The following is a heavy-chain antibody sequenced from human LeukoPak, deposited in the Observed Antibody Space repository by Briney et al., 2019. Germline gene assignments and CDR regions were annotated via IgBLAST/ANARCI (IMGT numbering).Heavy chain of an antibody. CDR3: ARRYCGGDCTFDWFDP. D-gene: IGHD2-21*02. J-gene: IGHJ5*02. CDR2: INHSGST. CDR1: GGSFSGYY. V-gene: IGHV4-34*01. Sequence: PSETLSLTCAVYGGSFSGYYWSWIRQPPGKGLEWIGEINHSGSTNYNPSLKSRVTISVDTSKNQFSLKLSSVTAADTAVYYCARRYCGGDCTFDWFDPWGQGTLVTVSS.